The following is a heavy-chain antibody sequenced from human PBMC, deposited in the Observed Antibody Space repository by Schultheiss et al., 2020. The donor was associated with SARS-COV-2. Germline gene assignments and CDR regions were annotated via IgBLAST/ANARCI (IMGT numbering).Heavy chain of an antibody. J-gene: IGHJ4*02. CDR2: INSDGSST. V-gene: IGHV3-74*01. Sequence: GESLKISCAASGFTFSSYWMHWVRQAPGKGLVWVSRINSDGSSTSYADSVKGRFTISRDNAKNTLYLQMNSLRAEDTAVYYCAREDDSSGYYPFDYWGQGTLVTVSS. CDR1: GFTFSSYW. CDR3: AREDDSSGYYPFDY. D-gene: IGHD3-22*01.